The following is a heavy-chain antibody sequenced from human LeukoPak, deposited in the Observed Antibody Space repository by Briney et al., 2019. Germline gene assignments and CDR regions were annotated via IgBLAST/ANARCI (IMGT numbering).Heavy chain of an antibody. D-gene: IGHD6-13*01. Sequence: PSETLSLTCTVSGGSISSYYWSWIRQPPGKGLEWIGYIYYSGSTNYNPSLKSRVTISVDTSKNQFSLKLSSVTAADTAVYYCARTIAAAGIWWFDPWGQGTLVTVSS. CDR3: ARTIAAAGIWWFDP. CDR2: IYYSGST. J-gene: IGHJ5*02. V-gene: IGHV4-59*08. CDR1: GGSISSYY.